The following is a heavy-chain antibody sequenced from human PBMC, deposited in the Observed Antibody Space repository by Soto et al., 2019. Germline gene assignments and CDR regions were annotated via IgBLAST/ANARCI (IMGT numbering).Heavy chain of an antibody. V-gene: IGHV3-48*02. CDR2: ISSSSSTI. CDR3: ARPFHGVPAAPRPDYYYYYYGMDV. Sequence: GGSLRLSCAASGFTFSSYSMNWVRQAPGKGLEWVSYISSSSSTIYYADSVKGRFTISRDNAKNSLYLQMNSLRDEDTAVYYCARPFHGVPAAPRPDYYYYYYGMDVWGQGTTVTVSS. D-gene: IGHD2-2*01. J-gene: IGHJ6*02. CDR1: GFTFSSYS.